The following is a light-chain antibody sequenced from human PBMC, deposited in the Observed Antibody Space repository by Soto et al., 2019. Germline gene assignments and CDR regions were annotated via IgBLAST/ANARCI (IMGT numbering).Light chain of an antibody. CDR1: QSVSSF. Sequence: EIVLTQSPATLSLSPGERATLSCRASQSVSSFLAWYQQKPGQAPRLLIYDVSSRATGIPTRFSGSGSGTVFTLNISSLEPEDFAVYYCQQRINWPLTFGGGTKVEIK. V-gene: IGKV3-11*01. J-gene: IGKJ4*01. CDR2: DVS. CDR3: QQRINWPLT.